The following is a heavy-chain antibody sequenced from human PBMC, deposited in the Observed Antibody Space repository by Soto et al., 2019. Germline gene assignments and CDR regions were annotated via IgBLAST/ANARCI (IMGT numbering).Heavy chain of an antibody. CDR2: ISGSGGST. V-gene: IGHV3-23*01. D-gene: IGHD4-17*01. CDR3: ARATGFYGDFFDY. J-gene: IGHJ4*02. Sequence: GGSLRLSCAASGFTFSSYAMSWVRQAPGKGLEWVSAISGSGGSTSYADSVKGRFTISRDNAKNSLYLQMNSLRVEDTALYYCARATGFYGDFFDYWGQGTLVTVSS. CDR1: GFTFSSYA.